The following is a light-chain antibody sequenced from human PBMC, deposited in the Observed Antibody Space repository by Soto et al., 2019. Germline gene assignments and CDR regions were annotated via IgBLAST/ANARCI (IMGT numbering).Light chain of an antibody. V-gene: IGKV3-20*01. CDR3: QQYGSLLPGLT. CDR1: QTVNNNY. CDR2: RAS. Sequence: EIVLTQSPGTLSLSPGARATLSCRASQTVNNNYVAWYQQKPSQAPRLLIFRASNKATGIPDRFSASGSGTDFTLTISRLEPEDFAVYYCQQYGSLLPGLTFGGGTKVDIK. J-gene: IGKJ4*01.